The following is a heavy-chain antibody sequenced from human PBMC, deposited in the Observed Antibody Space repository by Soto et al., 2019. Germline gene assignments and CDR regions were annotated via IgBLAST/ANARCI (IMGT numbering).Heavy chain of an antibody. Sequence: QVQLVQSGAELKKPGSSVKVSCKASGDTFSGYPINWVRQAPGEGLEWMGRIIPAFGTTNDAQSFEGRVTFTADESTNTAYMELRGLVSEDTAVYYCARDGGFGEFKYWGPGTLVTVSS. J-gene: IGHJ4*02. CDR1: GDTFSGYP. D-gene: IGHD3-10*01. V-gene: IGHV1-69*18. CDR3: ARDGGFGEFKY. CDR2: IIPAFGTT.